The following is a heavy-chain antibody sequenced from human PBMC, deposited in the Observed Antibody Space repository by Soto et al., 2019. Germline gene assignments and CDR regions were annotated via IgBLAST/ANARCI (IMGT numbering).Heavy chain of an antibody. CDR3: ARENSRISPRLFQH. D-gene: IGHD6-6*01. CDR1: GFIFSDYA. J-gene: IGHJ1*01. Sequence: GGSLRLSCVASGFIFSDYAMHWARQAPGKGLEWVALISPAGTNQYYADSAKGRFTISRDNSKNTLYLQMNSLRPEDTGLYYCARENSRISPRLFQHWGHGTLVTGLL. CDR2: ISPAGTNQ. V-gene: IGHV3-30-3*01.